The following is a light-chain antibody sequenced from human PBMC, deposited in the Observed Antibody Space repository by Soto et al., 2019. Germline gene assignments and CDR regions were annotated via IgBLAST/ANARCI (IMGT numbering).Light chain of an antibody. V-gene: IGKV2-30*01. Sequence: DVVMTQSPLSLPVTLGQPASISCRSSQSLVYGDANSFFNWFHQRPGQPPRRLIYQVSNRDSGVPVRFSGSGSATDFTLWIRRVEAEDVGVYYCMQGSHWPPRYTFGQGTKLEIK. CDR2: QVS. CDR3: MQGSHWPPRYT. J-gene: IGKJ2*01. CDR1: QSLVYGDANSF.